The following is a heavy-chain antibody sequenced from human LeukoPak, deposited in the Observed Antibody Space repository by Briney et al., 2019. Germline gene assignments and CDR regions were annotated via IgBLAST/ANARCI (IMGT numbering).Heavy chain of an antibody. Sequence: SETLSLTCTVSGGAISSGGYYWSWIRQHPEKGPEWIGHMFYSGGTYYNPSLKSRVSMSVDTSQNHFSLKLTSVTAADTAVYYCARGDPLRYWGQGIRVTDSS. CDR1: GGAISSGGYY. CDR2: MFYSGGT. J-gene: IGHJ4*02. D-gene: IGHD3-16*02. CDR3: ARGDPLRY. V-gene: IGHV4-31*03.